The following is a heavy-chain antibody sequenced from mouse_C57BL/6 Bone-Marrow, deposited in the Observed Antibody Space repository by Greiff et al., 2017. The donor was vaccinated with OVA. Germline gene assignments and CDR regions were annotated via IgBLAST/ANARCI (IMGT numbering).Heavy chain of an antibody. V-gene: IGHV14-3*01. CDR1: GFNIQNTY. Sequence: VQLKQSVAELVRPGASVKLSCTASGFNIQNTYMHWVKQRPEQGLEWIGRIDPANGNTKYAPKFQGKATITADTSSNTAYLQLSSLTSEDTAIYYCARGGDYWGQGTSVTVSS. J-gene: IGHJ4*01. CDR3: ARGGDY. CDR2: IDPANGNT.